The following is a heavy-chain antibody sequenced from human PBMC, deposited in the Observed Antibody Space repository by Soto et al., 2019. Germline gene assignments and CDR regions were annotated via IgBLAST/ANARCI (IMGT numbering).Heavy chain of an antibody. Sequence: GESLKISCQGSGYIFSDYWIGWVRQTPEKGRELMGIVYPSDSDTRYSPSFQGQVTISAAKSITTAYLQWDSLKASDTAIYYCARAPGGRNGYNRFDLWGQGTLDTVSS. V-gene: IGHV5-51*01. J-gene: IGHJ4*02. D-gene: IGHD5-12*01. CDR1: GYIFSDYW. CDR2: VYPSDSDT. CDR3: ARAPGGRNGYNRFDL.